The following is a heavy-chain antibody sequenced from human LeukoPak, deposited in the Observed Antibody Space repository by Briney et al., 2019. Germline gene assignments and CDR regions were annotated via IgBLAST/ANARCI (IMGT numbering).Heavy chain of an antibody. CDR3: ARAAGVMDV. CDR2: ISSSSSTI. J-gene: IGHJ6*02. CDR1: GFTFSSYS. Sequence: GGSLRLSCAASGFTFSSYSMNWVRQAPGKGLEWVSYISSSSSTIYYADSVKGRFTISRDNAKNSLYLRMNSLRDEDTAVYYCARAAGVMDVWGQGTTVTVSS. V-gene: IGHV3-48*02. D-gene: IGHD1-14*01.